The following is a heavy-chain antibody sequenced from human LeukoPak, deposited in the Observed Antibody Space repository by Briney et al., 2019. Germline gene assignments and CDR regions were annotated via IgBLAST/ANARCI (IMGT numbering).Heavy chain of an antibody. CDR3: ARLIHCGGDCYRNFDY. J-gene: IGHJ4*02. Sequence: GESLKISCKGSGYSFTSYWIGWVRQMPGKGLERMGIIYPGDSDTRYSPSFQGQVTISADKSISTAYLQWSSLKASDTAMYYCARLIHCGGDCYRNFDYWGQGTLVTVSS. CDR2: IYPGDSDT. V-gene: IGHV5-51*01. CDR1: GYSFTSYW. D-gene: IGHD2-21*01.